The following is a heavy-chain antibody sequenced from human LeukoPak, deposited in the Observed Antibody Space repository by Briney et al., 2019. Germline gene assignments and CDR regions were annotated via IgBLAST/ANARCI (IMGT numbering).Heavy chain of an antibody. CDR1: GFTFSNYS. J-gene: IGHJ3*02. V-gene: IGHV3-48*04. CDR3: ARDRMAYCGGDCGAFDI. CDR2: ISSSSSTI. D-gene: IGHD2-21*02. Sequence: PGGSLRLSCAASGFTFSNYSMNWVRQAPGKGLEWVSYISSSSSTIYYADSVKGRFTISRDNAKNSLYLQMNSLRAEDTAVYYCARDRMAYCGGDCGAFDIWGQGTMVTVSS.